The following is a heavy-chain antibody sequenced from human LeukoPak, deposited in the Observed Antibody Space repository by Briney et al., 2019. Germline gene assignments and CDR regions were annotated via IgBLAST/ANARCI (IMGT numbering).Heavy chain of an antibody. CDR1: GGTFSSYA. Sequence: ASVKVSCKASGGTFSSYAISWVRQATGQRPEWMGWMSPNSGDTGYAQKFQDRVTMTRNTSISTAYMELSSLRSDDTAVYNCARGPPNWGYDYWGPGTLVTVSS. CDR3: ARGPPNWGYDY. D-gene: IGHD7-27*01. CDR2: MSPNSGDT. J-gene: IGHJ4*02. V-gene: IGHV1-8*02.